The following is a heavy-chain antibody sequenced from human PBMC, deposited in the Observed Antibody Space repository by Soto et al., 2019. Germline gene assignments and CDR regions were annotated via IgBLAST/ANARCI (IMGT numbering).Heavy chain of an antibody. CDR3: ARDYRARELLGYYYYSGMDV. V-gene: IGHV4-34*01. D-gene: IGHD1-26*01. Sequence: SETLSLTCAVYGGSFSGYYWSWVRQPPGKGLEWIGEIYHSGSTNYNPSLKSRVTISVDKSKNQFSLKLSSVTAADTAVYYCARDYRARELLGYYYYSGMDVWGKGTTVTVSS. CDR1: GGSFSGYY. J-gene: IGHJ6*04. CDR2: IYHSGST.